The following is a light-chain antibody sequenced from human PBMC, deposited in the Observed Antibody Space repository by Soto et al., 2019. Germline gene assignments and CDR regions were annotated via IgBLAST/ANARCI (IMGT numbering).Light chain of an antibody. V-gene: IGKV3-11*01. CDR1: QSVNIY. CDR3: QQRSNWRVT. Sequence: EIVLTQSPATLSLSPGERATLSCRASQSVNIYLAWYQQKPGQAPRLLIYDASNRATGIPARFSGSGSGTDFTLTISSLEPEYIAVYYCQQRSNWRVTFGGGTKVEIK. J-gene: IGKJ4*01. CDR2: DAS.